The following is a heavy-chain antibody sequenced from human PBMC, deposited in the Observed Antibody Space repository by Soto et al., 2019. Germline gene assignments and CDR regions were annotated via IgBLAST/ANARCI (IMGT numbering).Heavy chain of an antibody. Sequence: EVQLLESGGGLVQPGGSLRLSCAASGFTFSSYAMWWVRQAPGKGLECVSAISGGGETTYYADSVKGRFTISRDNSKILICRQMKSMRAEDTAVYYCAINSASGSNYFGYLGQGTLVTFSS. CDR3: AINSASGSNYFGY. V-gene: IGHV3-23*01. CDR1: GFTFSSYA. CDR2: ISGGGETT. D-gene: IGHD3-10*01. J-gene: IGHJ4*02.